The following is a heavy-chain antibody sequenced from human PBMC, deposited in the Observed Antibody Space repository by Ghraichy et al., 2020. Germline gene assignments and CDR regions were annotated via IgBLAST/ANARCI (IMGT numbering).Heavy chain of an antibody. V-gene: IGHV4-30-2*06. Sequence: SETLSLTCAVSGGSISGGGNSWSWIRQSQGKGLEWIGYIYPSGITNYNPSLNNRVTMSIDTSKNHFSLKLTSVTAADTAVYYCARDTISGFAMDVWGQGTTATVSS. J-gene: IGHJ6*02. CDR2: IYPSGIT. CDR3: ARDTISGFAMDV. D-gene: IGHD3-22*01. CDR1: GGSISGGGNS.